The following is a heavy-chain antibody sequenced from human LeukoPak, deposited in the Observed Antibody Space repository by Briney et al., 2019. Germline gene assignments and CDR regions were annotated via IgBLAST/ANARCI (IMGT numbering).Heavy chain of an antibody. Sequence: GSLRLSCAASGFTVSSNYMSWVRQAPGNGLEWVSSISGSGRGGSTYYADSVKGRFTISRDNSKNTLYLQMNSLIAEDTAVYYCAKSGYNRFDYWGQGTRVTVSS. CDR2: ISGSGRGGST. V-gene: IGHV3-23*01. D-gene: IGHD5-24*01. CDR1: GFTVSSNY. CDR3: AKSGYNRFDY. J-gene: IGHJ4*02.